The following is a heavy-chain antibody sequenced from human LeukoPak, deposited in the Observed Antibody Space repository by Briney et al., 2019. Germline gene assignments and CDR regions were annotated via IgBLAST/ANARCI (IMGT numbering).Heavy chain of an antibody. Sequence: GGSLRLSCAASGFTFSSYAMHWVRQAPGKGVEWVAVISYDGSNKYYADSVKGRFTISRDNSKNTLYLQMNSLRAEDTAVYYCARDGTVRGVTYFDYWGQGTLVTVSS. CDR1: GFTFSSYA. J-gene: IGHJ4*02. D-gene: IGHD3-10*01. V-gene: IGHV3-30*01. CDR3: ARDGTVRGVTYFDY. CDR2: ISYDGSNK.